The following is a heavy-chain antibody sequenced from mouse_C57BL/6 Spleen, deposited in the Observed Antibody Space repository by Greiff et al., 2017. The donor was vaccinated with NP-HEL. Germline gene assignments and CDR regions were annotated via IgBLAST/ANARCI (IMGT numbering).Heavy chain of an antibody. Sequence: VQGVESGPGLVAPSQSLSITCTVSGFSLTSYGVSWVRQPPGKGLEWLGVIWGDGSTTYQSALISRLSISTDNSKSQVFLKLNSLQTDDTATYYCATGGYDYDVGWFAYWGQGTLVTVSA. CDR1: GFSLTSYG. D-gene: IGHD2-4*01. V-gene: IGHV2-3*01. J-gene: IGHJ3*01. CDR3: ATGGYDYDVGWFAY. CDR2: IWGDGST.